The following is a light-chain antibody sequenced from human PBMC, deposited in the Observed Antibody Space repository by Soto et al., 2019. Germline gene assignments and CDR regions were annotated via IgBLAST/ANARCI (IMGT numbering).Light chain of an antibody. Sequence: EMVMTQSPATLSVSLGERATFSCRASQSVSSNLAWYQQKPGQVPRLLIYDASTRATAIPARFSGSGSGIEFTLTISSLQSEDFAVYYCQQYNNWLWTFGQGTKVEIK. V-gene: IGKV3-15*01. CDR2: DAS. CDR1: QSVSSN. J-gene: IGKJ1*01. CDR3: QQYNNWLWT.